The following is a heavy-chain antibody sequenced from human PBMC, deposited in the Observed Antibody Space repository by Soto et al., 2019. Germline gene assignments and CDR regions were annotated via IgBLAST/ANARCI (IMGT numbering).Heavy chain of an antibody. CDR3: VRDGLLLWLGEAGWFDT. CDR2: IKEDGKEK. CDR1: GFTFSRYW. V-gene: IGHV3-7*01. J-gene: IGHJ5*02. D-gene: IGHD3-10*01. Sequence: EVQLVQSGGGLVQPGGSLRLSCAASGFTFSRYWMTWVRQTPGRGLEWVASIKEDGKEKDYMDSLKGRFTISRDNAKNSLSLEVSGPRTDDTAVYYCVRDGLLLWLGEAGWFDTWGQGSLITVS.